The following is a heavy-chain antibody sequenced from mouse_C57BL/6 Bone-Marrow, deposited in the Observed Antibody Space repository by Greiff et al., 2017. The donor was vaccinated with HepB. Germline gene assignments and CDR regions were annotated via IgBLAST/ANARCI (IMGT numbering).Heavy chain of an antibody. CDR3: AKGDYGSSYYAMDY. V-gene: IGHV2-5*01. D-gene: IGHD1-1*01. CDR1: GFSLTSYG. CDR2: IWRGGST. Sequence: VKLMDSGPGLVQPSQRLSITCTVSGFSLTSYGVHWVRQSPGKGLEWLGVIWRGGSTDYNAAFMSRLSITKDNSKSQVFFKMNSLQADDTAIYYCAKGDYGSSYYAMDYWGQGTSVTVSS. J-gene: IGHJ4*01.